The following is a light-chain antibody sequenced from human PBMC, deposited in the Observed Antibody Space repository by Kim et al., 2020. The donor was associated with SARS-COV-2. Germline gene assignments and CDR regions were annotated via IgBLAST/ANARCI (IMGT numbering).Light chain of an antibody. CDR3: GTWDSSLSAVV. CDR2: DNN. CDR1: SSNIGNNY. J-gene: IGLJ2*01. Sequence: GQKLTISCSGSSSNIGNNYVSWYQQLPGTAPKLLIYDNNKRPSGIPDRFSGSKSGTSATLGITGLQTGDEADYYCGTWDSSLSAVVFGGGTQLTVL. V-gene: IGLV1-51*01.